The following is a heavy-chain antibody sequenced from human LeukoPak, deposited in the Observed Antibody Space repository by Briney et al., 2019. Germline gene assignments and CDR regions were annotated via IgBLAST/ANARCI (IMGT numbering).Heavy chain of an antibody. Sequence: GGSLRLSCAASGFTFSSYSMNWVCQAPGKGLEWVSSISSSSSYIYYADSLKGRFTISRDNAKNSLYMHMNSLRDQDTAVYYCARSNPGYCSGGSLRCAIWGQGTMVTVSS. J-gene: IGHJ3*02. V-gene: IGHV3-21*01. D-gene: IGHD2-15*01. CDR1: GFTFSSYS. CDR2: ISSSSSYI. CDR3: ARSNPGYCSGGSLRCAI.